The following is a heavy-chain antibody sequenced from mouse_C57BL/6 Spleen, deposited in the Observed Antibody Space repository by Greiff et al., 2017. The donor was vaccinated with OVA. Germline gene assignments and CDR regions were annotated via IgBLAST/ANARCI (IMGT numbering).Heavy chain of an antibody. V-gene: IGHV1-26*01. J-gene: IGHJ4*01. D-gene: IGHD2-3*01. Sequence: EVQLQQSGPELVKPGASVKISCKASGYTFTDYYMNWVKQSHGKSLEWIGDINPNNGGTSYNQKFKGKATLTVDKSSSTAYMELRSLTSEDSAVYYCARGVTTGVMDYWGQGTSVTVSS. CDR1: GYTFTDYY. CDR3: ARGVTTGVMDY. CDR2: INPNNGGT.